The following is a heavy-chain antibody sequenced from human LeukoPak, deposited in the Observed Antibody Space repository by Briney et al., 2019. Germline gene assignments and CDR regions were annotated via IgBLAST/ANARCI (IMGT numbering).Heavy chain of an antibody. J-gene: IGHJ5*02. CDR1: GGSFSGYY. CDR2: INHSGST. D-gene: IGHD5-18*01. Sequence: SETLSLTCAVYGGSFSGYYWSWIRQPPGKGLEWIGEINHSGSTNYNPSLKSRVTISVDTSKNQFSLKLSSVTAADTAVYFCVRYYSSTGWLDPWGQGTLVTVSS. V-gene: IGHV4-34*01. CDR3: VRYYSSTGWLDP.